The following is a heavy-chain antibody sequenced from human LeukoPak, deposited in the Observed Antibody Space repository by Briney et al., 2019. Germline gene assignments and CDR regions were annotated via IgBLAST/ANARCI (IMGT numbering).Heavy chain of an antibody. Sequence: GGSLGLSCAASGFTFSSYWMSWVRQAPGKGLEWVANIKQDGSEKYYVDSVKGRFTISRDNAKNSLYLQMNSLRAEDTAVYYCARDRYVGAAAGKGLFDYWGQGTLVTVSS. CDR3: ARDRYVGAAAGKGLFDY. CDR1: GFTFSSYW. J-gene: IGHJ4*02. CDR2: IKQDGSEK. D-gene: IGHD6-13*01. V-gene: IGHV3-7*01.